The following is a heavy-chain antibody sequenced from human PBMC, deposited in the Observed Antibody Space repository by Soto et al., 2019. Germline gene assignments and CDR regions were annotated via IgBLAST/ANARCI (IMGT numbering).Heavy chain of an antibody. D-gene: IGHD3-10*01. CDR2: ITPXXXRX. V-gene: IGHV1-2*02. J-gene: IGHJ5*02. CDR3: ARVIRGAYYNSPLDT. Sequence: ASGKVSCKASGYTITGYFMHGVRQAPGQGLEWMGXITPXXXRXDXAXRXXXXVTMTRDTSISTVYMELSRLRFDDTALYYCARVIRGAYYNSPLDTWGQGTVVTVSS. CDR1: GYTITGYF.